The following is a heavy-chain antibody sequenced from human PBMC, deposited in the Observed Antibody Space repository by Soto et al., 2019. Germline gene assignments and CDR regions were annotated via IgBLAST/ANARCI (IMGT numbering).Heavy chain of an antibody. CDR1: GGPITSGPFY. D-gene: IGHD2-15*01. J-gene: IGHJ6*02. V-gene: IGHV4-31*11. CDR3: ARVNTRHCRASPYCGMDI. CDR2: IYYSGST. Sequence: SETLSLTCAVSGGPITSGPFYWSWIRQFPGEGLEWIGHIYYSGSTYFKSSLRSRLSMSVDTSKNQFSLRLSSVTAADTAVYFCARVNTRHCRASPYCGMDIWGQGTTVTVSS.